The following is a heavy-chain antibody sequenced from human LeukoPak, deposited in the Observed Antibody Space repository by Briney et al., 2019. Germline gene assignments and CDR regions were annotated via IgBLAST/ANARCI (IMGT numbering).Heavy chain of an antibody. CDR2: IIPIFGTA. CDR3: ARDQLGSWLLSTPMRYYFDY. V-gene: IGHV1-69*05. D-gene: IGHD3-3*01. CDR1: GGTFSSYA. Sequence: SVKVSGKASGGTFSSYAISWVRQAPGQGLEWMGRIIPIFGTANYAQKFQGRVTITTDESTSTAYMELSSLRSEDTAVYYCARDQLGSWLLSTPMRYYFDYWGQGTLVTVSS. J-gene: IGHJ4*02.